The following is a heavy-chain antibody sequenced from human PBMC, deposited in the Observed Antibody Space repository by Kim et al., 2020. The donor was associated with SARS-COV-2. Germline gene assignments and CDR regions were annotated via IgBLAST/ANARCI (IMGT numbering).Heavy chain of an antibody. D-gene: IGHD5-12*01. J-gene: IGHJ6*01. CDR2: ISGSGGTI. CDR3: ARAGGGYNYYYYGMDV. CDR1: GFTFSSYE. Sequence: GGSLRLSCAASGFTFSSYEMNWVRQAPGKGLEWVSYISGSGGTIYYADSVKGRFTISRDNAKNALYLQMDSLRAEDTAVYYCARAGGGYNYYYYGMDVWG. V-gene: IGHV3-48*03.